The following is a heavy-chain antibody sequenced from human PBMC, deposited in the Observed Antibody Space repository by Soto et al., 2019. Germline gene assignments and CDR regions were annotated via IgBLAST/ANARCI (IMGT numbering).Heavy chain of an antibody. V-gene: IGHV4-31*03. D-gene: IGHD2-8*01. CDR2: IYYSGST. CDR1: GGSISSGGYY. CDR3: AREIVLRDYYYYGMDV. J-gene: IGHJ6*02. Sequence: SETLSLTCTVSGGSISSGGYYWSWIRQHPGKGLEWIGYIYYSGSTYYNPSLKSRVTISVDTSKNQFSLKLSSVTAADTAVYYCAREIVLRDYYYYGMDVWGQGTTVTVSS.